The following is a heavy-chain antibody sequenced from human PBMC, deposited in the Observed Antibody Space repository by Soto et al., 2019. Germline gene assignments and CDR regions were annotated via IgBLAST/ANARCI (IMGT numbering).Heavy chain of an antibody. CDR1: GFTFSSYA. CDR2: ISGSGGST. V-gene: IGHV3-23*01. J-gene: IGHJ4*02. Sequence: PGGSLRLSCAASGFTFSSYAMSWVRQAPGKGLEWVSAISGSGGSTYYADSVKGRFTISRDNSKNTLYLQMNSLRAEDTAVYYCAKDRDYGDYVSVFDYWGQGTLVTVSS. CDR3: AKDRDYGDYVSVFDY. D-gene: IGHD4-17*01.